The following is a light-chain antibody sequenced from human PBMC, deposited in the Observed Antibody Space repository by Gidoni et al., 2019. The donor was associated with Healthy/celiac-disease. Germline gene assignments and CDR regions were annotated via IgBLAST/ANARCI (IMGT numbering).Light chain of an antibody. CDR3: QQYNNWPPPT. CDR2: GAA. V-gene: IGKV3-15*01. J-gene: IGKJ2*01. Sequence: IVMTQSPATLSVSPGERATLSCRASQSVSSNLAWYQQKPGQAPRLLIYGAATRATGIPARCSGSGSGTEFTLTISSLQSEDFAVYYCQQYNNWPPPTFGQGTKLEIK. CDR1: QSVSSN.